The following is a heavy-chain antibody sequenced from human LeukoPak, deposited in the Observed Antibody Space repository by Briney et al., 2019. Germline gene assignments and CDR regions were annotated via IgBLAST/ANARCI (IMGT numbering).Heavy chain of an antibody. V-gene: IGHV3-53*05. CDR3: ARDGPPRNQLLWTGAFDI. CDR1: RFTVSSNC. J-gene: IGHJ3*02. D-gene: IGHD2-2*01. Sequence: GGSLRLSCAASRFTVSSNCMSWVRQAPGKGLEWVSVIYSGGSTYYADSVKGRFTISRDNSKNTLYLQMNSLRAEDTAVYYCARDGPPRNQLLWTGAFDIWGQGTMVTVSS. CDR2: IYSGGST.